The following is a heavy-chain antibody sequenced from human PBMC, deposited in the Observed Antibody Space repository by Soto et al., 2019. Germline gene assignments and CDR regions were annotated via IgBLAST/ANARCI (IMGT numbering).Heavy chain of an antibody. CDR3: ARGGAAAEPMTLLWYYGMDV. CDR1: GFTFSSYE. CDR2: ISSSGSTI. Sequence: EVQLVESGGGLVQPGGSLRLSCAASGFTFSSYEMNWVRQAPGKGLEWVSYISSSGSTIYYADSVKGRFTISRDNAKNSLYLQMNSLRAEDTAVYYCARGGAAAEPMTLLWYYGMDVWGQGTTVTVSS. J-gene: IGHJ6*02. D-gene: IGHD6-13*01. V-gene: IGHV3-48*03.